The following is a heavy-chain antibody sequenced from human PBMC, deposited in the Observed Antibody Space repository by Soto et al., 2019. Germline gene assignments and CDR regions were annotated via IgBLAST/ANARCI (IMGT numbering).Heavy chain of an antibody. CDR3: ARRGSGSYYDY. Sequence: ESGGGLVQPGGSLRLSCAASGFTFSSYAMRWVRQAPVKGLEWVSAISGSGGSTYYADSVKGRFTISRDNSKNTLYLQMNSLRAEDTAVYYCARRGSGSYYDYWGQGTLVTVSP. CDR1: GFTFSSYA. CDR2: ISGSGGST. D-gene: IGHD1-26*01. J-gene: IGHJ4*02. V-gene: IGHV3-23*01.